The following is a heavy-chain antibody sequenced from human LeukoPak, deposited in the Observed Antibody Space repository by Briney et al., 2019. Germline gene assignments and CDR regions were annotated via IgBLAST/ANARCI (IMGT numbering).Heavy chain of an antibody. CDR3: ARAPVAKYYFDY. J-gene: IGHJ4*02. CDR2: INPSGGST. CDR1: GYTFTSYY. D-gene: IGHD4-23*01. Sequence: ASVKVPCKASGYTFTSYYMHWVRQAPGQGLEWMGIINPSGGSTSYAQKFQGRVTMTRDTSTSTVYMELSSLRSEDTAVYYCARAPVAKYYFDYWGQGTLVTVSS. V-gene: IGHV1-46*01.